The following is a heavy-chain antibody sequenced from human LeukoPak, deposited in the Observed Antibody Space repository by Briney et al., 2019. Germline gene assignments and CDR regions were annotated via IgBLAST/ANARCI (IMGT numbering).Heavy chain of an antibody. D-gene: IGHD3-16*01. V-gene: IGHV4-4*07. CDR3: ARGAGGLSYPHAFDI. J-gene: IGHJ3*02. Sequence: SETLSLTCTVSGDSVSSYWWNWIRQPAGKELEWIGRIYGSGGTNYNPSLKTRIARSADASKNHFSLQLSPVTAANTAVYYCARGAGGLSYPHAFDIWGQGTMVTVSS. CDR2: IYGSGGT. CDR1: GDSVSSYW.